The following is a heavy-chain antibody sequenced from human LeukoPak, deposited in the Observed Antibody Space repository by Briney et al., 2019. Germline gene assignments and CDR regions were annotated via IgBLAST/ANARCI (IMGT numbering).Heavy chain of an antibody. CDR2: IYHSGST. V-gene: IGHV4-38-2*02. CDR3: AKYYYDSSGYYFDY. J-gene: IGHJ4*02. D-gene: IGHD3-22*01. Sequence: SETLSLTCTVFGGSISSGYYWGWIRQPPGKGLEWIGSIYHSGSTYYNPSLKSRVTISVDTSKNQFSLKLSSVTAADTAVYYCAKYYYDSSGYYFDYWGQGTLVTVSS. CDR1: GGSISSGYY.